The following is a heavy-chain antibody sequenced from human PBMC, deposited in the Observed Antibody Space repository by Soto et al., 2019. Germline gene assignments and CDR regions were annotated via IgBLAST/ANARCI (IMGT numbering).Heavy chain of an antibody. CDR3: VKDLATIYGVIWKYGMDV. CDR2: ISESGSGT. Sequence: EVQLLESGGGLVQPGGSLRLSCAASGFTFRKYGMAWVRQAPGKGLEWVSGISESGSGTNYEDSVRGRFTISRDNSKNTLDLLMKSLRAEDTAVYYCVKDLATIYGVIWKYGMDVWGQGTTVSVSS. D-gene: IGHD3-3*01. J-gene: IGHJ6*02. CDR1: GFTFRKYG. V-gene: IGHV3-23*01.